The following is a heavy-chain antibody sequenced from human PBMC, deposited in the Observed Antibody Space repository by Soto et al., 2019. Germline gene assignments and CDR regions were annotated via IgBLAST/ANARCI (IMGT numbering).Heavy chain of an antibody. Sequence: LRLSCAASGFTFSDHYMDWVRQAPGKGLEWVGRTRNKANSYTTEHAASVKGRFTISRDDSKNSLYLQMNSLKTEDTAVYYCARVVGATGNDYWGQGTLVTVSS. CDR3: ARVVGATGNDY. CDR1: GFTFSDHY. J-gene: IGHJ4*02. CDR2: TRNKANSYTT. V-gene: IGHV3-72*01. D-gene: IGHD1-26*01.